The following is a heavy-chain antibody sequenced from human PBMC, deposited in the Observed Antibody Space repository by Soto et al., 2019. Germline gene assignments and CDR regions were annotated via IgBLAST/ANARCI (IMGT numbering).Heavy chain of an antibody. D-gene: IGHD2-21*01. J-gene: IGHJ4*02. CDR1: GFTFSSYA. V-gene: IGHV3-23*01. CDR2: ISGSGVST. Sequence: EVQLLESGGGLVQPGGSLRLSCVASGFTFSSYAMSWVRQAPGKGLEWVSAISGSGVSTYYADSVKGRFTISRDNSKNTLYLQMNSLRAEDTAVYYCAKAVRGIVWWFDYWGQGTLVTVSS. CDR3: AKAVRGIVWWFDY.